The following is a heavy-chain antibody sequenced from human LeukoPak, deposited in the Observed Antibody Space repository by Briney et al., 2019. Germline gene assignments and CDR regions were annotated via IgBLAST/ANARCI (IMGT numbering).Heavy chain of an antibody. CDR3: ARGLGYSYPVHLAG. V-gene: IGHV4-59*01. D-gene: IGHD5-18*01. Sequence: PSETLSLTCTVSGGSISSYYRSWIRQPPGKGLEWIGYIYYSGSTNYNPSLKSRVTISVDTSKNQFSLKLSSVTAADTAVYYCARGLGYSYPVHLAGWGQGTLVTVSS. J-gene: IGHJ4*02. CDR2: IYYSGST. CDR1: GGSISSYY.